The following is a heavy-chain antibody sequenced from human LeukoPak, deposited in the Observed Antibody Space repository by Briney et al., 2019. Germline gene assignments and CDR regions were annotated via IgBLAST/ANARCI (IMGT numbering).Heavy chain of an antibody. V-gene: IGHV3-48*04. CDR3: AELGITMIGGV. CDR1: GFTFSSYS. CDR2: ISSSSSTI. D-gene: IGHD3-10*02. Sequence: GGCLRLSCAASGFTFSSYSMNWVRQAPGKGLEWVSYISSSSSTIYYADSVKGRFTISRDNAKNSLYLQMNSLRAEDTAVYYCAELGITMIGGVWGKGTTVTISS. J-gene: IGHJ6*04.